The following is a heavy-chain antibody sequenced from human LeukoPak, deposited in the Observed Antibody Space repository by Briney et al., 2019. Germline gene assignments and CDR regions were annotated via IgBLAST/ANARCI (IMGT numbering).Heavy chain of an antibody. CDR1: GYTFPSYG. Sequence: GASVKVSCKASGYTFPSYGISWVRQAPGQGLEWMGWITTYNGNTNYAQKFQGRVTMTTDTSTSTAYMELRSLISDDTAVYYCARGHGSGSYLDDCWGQGTLVTVSS. J-gene: IGHJ4*02. V-gene: IGHV1-18*04. CDR3: ARGHGSGSYLDDC. CDR2: ITTYNGNT. D-gene: IGHD3-10*01.